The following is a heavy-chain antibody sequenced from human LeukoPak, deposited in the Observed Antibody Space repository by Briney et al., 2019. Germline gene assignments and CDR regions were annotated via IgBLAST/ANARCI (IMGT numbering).Heavy chain of an antibody. V-gene: IGHV4-39*07. Sequence: SETLSLTCTVSGGSISSSSYYWGWIRQPPGKGLEWIGSIYYSGSTYYNPSLKSRVTISVDTSKNQFSLKLSSVTAADTAVYYCARDNGSAKGDYWGQGTLVTVSS. CDR1: GGSISSSSYY. CDR3: ARDNGSAKGDY. J-gene: IGHJ4*02. CDR2: IYYSGST. D-gene: IGHD1-26*01.